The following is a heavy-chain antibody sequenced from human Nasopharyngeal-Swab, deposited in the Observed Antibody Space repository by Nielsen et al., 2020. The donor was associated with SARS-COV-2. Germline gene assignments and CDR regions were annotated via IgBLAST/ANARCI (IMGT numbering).Heavy chain of an antibody. J-gene: IGHJ3*02. CDR2: IYYSGCT. D-gene: IGHD2-2*03. V-gene: IGHV4-59*01. Sequence: GSLRLSCTVSGGSISSYYWSWIRQPPGKGLEWIGYIYYSGCTNYNPSLKSRVTISVDTSKNQFSLKLSSVTAADTAVYYCARTGDLDIVVVPAALWAFDIWGQGTMVTVSS. CDR1: GGSISSYY. CDR3: ARTGDLDIVVVPAALWAFDI.